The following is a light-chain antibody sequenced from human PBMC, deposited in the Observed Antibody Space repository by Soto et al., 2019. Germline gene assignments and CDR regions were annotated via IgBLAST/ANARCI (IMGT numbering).Light chain of an antibody. CDR3: QQYGRSSWT. V-gene: IGKV3-20*01. Sequence: EIVLTQSPGTLSLSPGERATLSCRASQSVSSSYLAWYQQKPGQAPRLLIYGTSSRATAIPDRFSGSGSGTDFTLTISRLEPEDVAVYYCQQYGRSSWTFGQGTKVEIK. CDR1: QSVSSSY. CDR2: GTS. J-gene: IGKJ1*01.